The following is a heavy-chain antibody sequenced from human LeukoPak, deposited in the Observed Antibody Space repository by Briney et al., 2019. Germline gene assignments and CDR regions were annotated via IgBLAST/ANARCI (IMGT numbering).Heavy chain of an antibody. CDR2: IRNSSSYI. Sequence: GGSLRLSCAASRFTFSRYSMNWVRDAPGKGLEGVSSIRNSSSYIYYADSVKGRFTISRHTAKNSLYLQRNSLRAEDTAVYYCARDRRRYYYDSRGYDAFDIWGQGTMVTVSS. CDR1: RFTFSRYS. J-gene: IGHJ3*02. D-gene: IGHD3-22*01. CDR3: ARDRRRYYYDSRGYDAFDI. V-gene: IGHV3-21*01.